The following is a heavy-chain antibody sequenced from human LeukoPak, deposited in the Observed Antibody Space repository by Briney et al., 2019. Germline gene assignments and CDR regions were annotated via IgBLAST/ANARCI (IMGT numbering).Heavy chain of an antibody. CDR2: IKQDGSEK. J-gene: IGHJ3*02. CDR1: GFTFSSYW. CDR3: ARAVTRKLPNDAFDI. D-gene: IGHD2-15*01. V-gene: IGHV3-7*01. Sequence: PGGSLRLSCAASGFTFSSYWMSWLRQAPGKGLEWVANIKQDGSEKYYVDSVKGRFTISRDNAKNSLYLQMNSLRAEDTAVYYCARAVTRKLPNDAFDIWGQGTMVTVSS.